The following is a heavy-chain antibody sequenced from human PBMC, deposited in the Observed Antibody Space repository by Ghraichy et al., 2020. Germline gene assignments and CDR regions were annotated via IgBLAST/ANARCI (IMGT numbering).Heavy chain of an antibody. D-gene: IGHD6-19*01. V-gene: IGHV1-69*10. CDR1: GGTFSSYA. CDR2: IIPILGIA. CDR3: ARWVAVAGNVLNYFDY. Sequence: VKVSCKASGGTFSSYAISWVRQAPGQGLEWMGRIIPILGIANYAQKFQGRVTITADKSTSTAYMELSSLRSEDTAVYYCARWVAVAGNVLNYFDYWGQGTLVTVSS. J-gene: IGHJ4*02.